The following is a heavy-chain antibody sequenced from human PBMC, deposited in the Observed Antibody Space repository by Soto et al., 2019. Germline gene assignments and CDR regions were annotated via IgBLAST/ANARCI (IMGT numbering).Heavy chain of an antibody. CDR1: GFTFSDYY. Sequence: GGSLRLSCAASGFTFSDYYMSWIRQAPGKGLEWVSYISSSSSYTNYADSVKGRFTISRDNAKNSLYLQMNSLRAEDTAVYYCARDPGYYDSSGYPAPFDYWGQGTLVT. CDR3: ARDPGYYDSSGYPAPFDY. V-gene: IGHV3-11*06. D-gene: IGHD3-22*01. CDR2: ISSSSSYT. J-gene: IGHJ4*02.